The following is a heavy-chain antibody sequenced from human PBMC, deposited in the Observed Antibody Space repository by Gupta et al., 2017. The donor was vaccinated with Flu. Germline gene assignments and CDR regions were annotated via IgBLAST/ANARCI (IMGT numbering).Heavy chain of an antibody. Sequence: QVQLVQSGAEVRRPGASLKVSCKASGYTFTDYYIPWVRQAPGQGLEWMGWINPNGGPGATKYAQKFQGRVTMTKNTSINTAYMEVSRLRTDDTAVYYCARDCPYPGRCYLDAFDIWGPGTMVTVSS. J-gene: IGHJ3*02. CDR3: ARDCPYPGRCYLDAFDI. V-gene: IGHV1-2*02. CDR1: GYTFTDYY. D-gene: IGHD3-10*01. CDR2: INPNGGPGAT.